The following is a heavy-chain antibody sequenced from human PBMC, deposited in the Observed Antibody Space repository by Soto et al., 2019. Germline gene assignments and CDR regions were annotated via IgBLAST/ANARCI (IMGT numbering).Heavy chain of an antibody. CDR1: GGPFSNYA. Sequence: QVQLVQSGDEVKKPESSVRVSCKSSGGPFSNYAISWVRQAPGQGLEWMGGIIPIFVTADYTQKFHDRVTITPEESPGTAYFDLSSLRSDDPAVYYCARDMETRDRSGYAFDLWVPVTMVFVSS. J-gene: IGHJ3*01. CDR3: ARDMETRDRSGYAFDL. CDR2: IIPIFVTA. D-gene: IGHD3-22*01. V-gene: IGHV1-69*01.